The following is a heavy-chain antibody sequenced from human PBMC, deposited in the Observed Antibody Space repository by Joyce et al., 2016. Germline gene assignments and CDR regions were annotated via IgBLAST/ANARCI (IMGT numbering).Heavy chain of an antibody. D-gene: IGHD2-2*01. CDR1: GYKFTSDG. Sequence: QVLLVQSGAEVKQPGASVKVSCKASGYKFTSDGIHWVRQDPGQGLEWMGWIGTANGDTKYTQKWQGRATITRDTSAGTAYMELGSLTSEDTAVYYCARDTKLSDAWYFDLWGRGTLVSVSS. CDR2: IGTANGDT. J-gene: IGHJ2*01. V-gene: IGHV1-3*04. CDR3: ARDTKLSDAWYFDL.